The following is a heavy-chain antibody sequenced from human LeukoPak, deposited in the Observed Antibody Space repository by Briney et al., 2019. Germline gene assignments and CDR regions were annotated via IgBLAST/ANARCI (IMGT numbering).Heavy chain of an antibody. CDR2: IYNSGST. Sequence: PSETLSLTCTVSGGSISSYYWSWIRQPPGKGLEWIGYIYNSGSTKYSPSLQSRVSISVDTSQSQASLKLSSVTAADTAVYYCASLGGTYDYWGQGTLVTVSS. D-gene: IGHD1-26*01. CDR1: GGSISSYY. V-gene: IGHV4-59*08. CDR3: ASLGGTYDY. J-gene: IGHJ4*02.